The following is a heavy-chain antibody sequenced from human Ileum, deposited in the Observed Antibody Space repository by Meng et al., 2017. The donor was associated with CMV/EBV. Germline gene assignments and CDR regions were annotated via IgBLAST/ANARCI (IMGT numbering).Heavy chain of an antibody. V-gene: IGHV3-23*01. CDR2: ISSGGHNT. CDR3: ARARPGDY. Sequence: GESLKISCAASEFTFSNYAMNWVRQAPGRGLEWVSGISSGGHNTFYADFVKGRFTISRDNSNNTLYLHMNSLRAEDTAVYYCARARPGDYWGQGTLVTVSS. J-gene: IGHJ4*02. D-gene: IGHD1-14*01. CDR1: EFTFSNYA.